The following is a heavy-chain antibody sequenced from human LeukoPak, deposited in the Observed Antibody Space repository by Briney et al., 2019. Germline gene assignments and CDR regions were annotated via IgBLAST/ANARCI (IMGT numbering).Heavy chain of an antibody. CDR3: AKDLPTVPMDV. V-gene: IGHV3-53*01. CDR2: IYSGGST. D-gene: IGHD3-10*02. J-gene: IGHJ6*03. Sequence: PGGSLRPSCAASGFTVSSNYMSWVRQAPGKGLEWVSVIYSGGSTYYADSVKGRFTISRDNSKNTLYLQMNSLRAEDTAVYYCAKDLPTVPMDVWGKGTTVTVSS. CDR1: GFTVSSNY.